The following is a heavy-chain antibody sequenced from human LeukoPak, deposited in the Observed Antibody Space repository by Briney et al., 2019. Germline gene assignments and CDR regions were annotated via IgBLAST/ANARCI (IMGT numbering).Heavy chain of an antibody. J-gene: IGHJ4*02. Sequence: ASVKVSCKASGYTFTGYYMHWVRQAPGQGLEWMGWINPNSGGTNYAQKFQGRVTMTRDTSISTAYMELSRLRSDDTAVYYCARVPYCSSTSCHTFDYWGQGTLVTVSS. V-gene: IGHV1-2*02. CDR1: GYTFTGYY. CDR3: ARVPYCSSTSCHTFDY. CDR2: INPNSGGT. D-gene: IGHD2-2*02.